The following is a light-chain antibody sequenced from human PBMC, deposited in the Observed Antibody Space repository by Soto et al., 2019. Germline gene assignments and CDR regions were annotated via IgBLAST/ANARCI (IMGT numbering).Light chain of an antibody. CDR3: SSYTSSGTYV. V-gene: IGLV2-14*01. J-gene: IGLJ1*01. CDR1: SSDVGNYKY. Sequence: SALTQPASVSGSPGQSITISCTGTSSDVGNYKYVSWYQQHPGKAPKLMIYEVSNRPSGVSNRFSGSKSGNTASLTISGLQAEDETDYYCSSYTSSGTYVFGTGIKLTVL. CDR2: EVS.